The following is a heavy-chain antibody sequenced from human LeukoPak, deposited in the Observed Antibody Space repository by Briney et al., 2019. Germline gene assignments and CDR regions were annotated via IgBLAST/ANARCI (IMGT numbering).Heavy chain of an antibody. D-gene: IGHD6-13*01. V-gene: IGHV3-48*01. Sequence: PGGSLRLSCAASGFTFSSYSMNWVRQAPGKGLEWVSYISSSSSTIYYADSVKGRFTISRDNAKNSLYLQMNSLRAEDTAVYYCARASYSSSRPYFDYWGQGTLVTVSS. J-gene: IGHJ4*02. CDR1: GFTFSSYS. CDR2: ISSSSSTI. CDR3: ARASYSSSRPYFDY.